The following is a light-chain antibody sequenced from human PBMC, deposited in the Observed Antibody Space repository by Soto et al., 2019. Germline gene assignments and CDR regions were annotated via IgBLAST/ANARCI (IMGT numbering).Light chain of an antibody. CDR3: LSFDSSLSVV. Sequence: QSVLTQPPSVSEAPGQRVTISCTGSSSNIGAGYDVHWYQQLPGRAPKLLIYGNTNRPSGVPDRFSGSKSGTSASLAITGLQAEDEADYYCLSFDSSLSVVFGGGTKLTVL. CDR1: SSNIGAGYD. V-gene: IGLV1-40*01. J-gene: IGLJ2*01. CDR2: GNT.